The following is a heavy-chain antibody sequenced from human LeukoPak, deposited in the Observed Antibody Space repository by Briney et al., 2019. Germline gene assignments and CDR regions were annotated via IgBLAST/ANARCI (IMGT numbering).Heavy chain of an antibody. CDR2: IIPIFGTA. D-gene: IGHD1-1*01. Sequence: ASVTVSCKASGGTFSIYAISWVRQAPGQGLEWMGGIIPIFGTANYAQKFQGRVTITADESTSTAYMELSSLRSEDTAVYYCARAARNPFLGTTGTFDYWGQGTLVTVSS. CDR1: GGTFSIYA. CDR3: ARAARNPFLGTTGTFDY. V-gene: IGHV1-69*13. J-gene: IGHJ4*02.